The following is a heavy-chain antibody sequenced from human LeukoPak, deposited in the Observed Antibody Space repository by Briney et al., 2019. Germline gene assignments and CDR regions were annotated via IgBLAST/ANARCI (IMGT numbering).Heavy chain of an antibody. CDR3: ARAERYYDSSDYSNDAFDV. J-gene: IGHJ3*01. D-gene: IGHD3-22*01. V-gene: IGHV3-30*14. CDR1: GFNFFIYA. Sequence: PGRSLRLSCAASGFNFFIYAVHWVRQAPGKGLEWVAVILSDGSNKYYADSVKGRFTISRDNSKNTLYLQMNSLRAEDTAVYYCARAERYYDSSDYSNDAFDVWGQGTMVTVSS. CDR2: ILSDGSNK.